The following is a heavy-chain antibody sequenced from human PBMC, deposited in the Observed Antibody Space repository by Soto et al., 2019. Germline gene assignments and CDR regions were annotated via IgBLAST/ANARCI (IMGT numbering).Heavy chain of an antibody. J-gene: IGHJ4*02. Sequence: PSETLSLTCTVSGVSISGYYWSWIRQPPGKGLQWIGSSSYTGNTYFNPSLRSRVTISFDTSKNQFSLRLTSVTASDTAVYYCARPDSSSWAAPFGSWGQGTLVTVSS. V-gene: IGHV4-59*05. CDR1: GVSISGYY. CDR2: SSYTGNT. CDR3: ARPDSSSWAAPFGS. D-gene: IGHD6-13*01.